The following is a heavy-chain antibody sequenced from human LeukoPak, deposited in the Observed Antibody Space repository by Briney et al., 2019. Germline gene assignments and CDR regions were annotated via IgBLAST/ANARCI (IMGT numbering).Heavy chain of an antibody. V-gene: IGHV1-69*04. CDR2: IIPILGIA. D-gene: IGHD2-15*01. CDR1: GYTFTSYG. J-gene: IGHJ4*02. CDR3: ASTYCSGGSCYWEYYFDY. Sequence: SVKVSCKASGYTFTSYGISWVRQAPGQGLEWMGRIIPILGIANYAQKFQGRVTITTDESTSTAYMELSSLRSEDTAVYYCASTYCSGGSCYWEYYFDYWGQGTLVTVSS.